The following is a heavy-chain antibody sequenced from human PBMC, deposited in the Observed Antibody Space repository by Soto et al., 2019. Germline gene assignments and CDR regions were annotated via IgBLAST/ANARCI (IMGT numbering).Heavy chain of an antibody. J-gene: IGHJ4*02. CDR2: ISGYNGNT. V-gene: IGHV1-18*01. Sequence: QVQLVQSGAEVKKPGASVKVSCKASGYTFANYAIIWVRQAPGQGLEWMGWISGYNGNTKYAQKFQGRVALTTDKSTTTGDMELRSPRSDDTALYYCASSFYGDHGIVDYGGQGSLVIV. CDR1: GYTFANYA. D-gene: IGHD4-17*01. CDR3: ASSFYGDHGIVDY.